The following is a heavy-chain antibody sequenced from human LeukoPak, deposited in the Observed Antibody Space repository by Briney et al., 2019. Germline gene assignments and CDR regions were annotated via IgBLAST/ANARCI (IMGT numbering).Heavy chain of an antibody. CDR1: GGSISSYY. CDR3: ARELIHDSSGYYQLFDY. CDR2: IYYSGST. J-gene: IGHJ4*02. V-gene: IGHV4-59*01. D-gene: IGHD3-22*01. Sequence: SETLSLTCTISGGSISSYYWSWIRQPPGKGLEWIGYIYYSGSTNYNPSLKSRDTISVDTSKNQFSLKLSSVTAADTAVYYCARELIHDSSGYYQLFDYWGQGTLVTVSS.